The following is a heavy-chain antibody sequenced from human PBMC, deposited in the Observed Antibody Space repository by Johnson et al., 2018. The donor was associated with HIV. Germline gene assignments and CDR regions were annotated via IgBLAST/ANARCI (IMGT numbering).Heavy chain of an antibody. CDR2: ISGSGRTI. D-gene: IGHD2-21*01. CDR1: GFTFSDYY. Sequence: QVQLVESGGGLVKPGGSLRLSCAASGFTFSDYYMSLIRQAPGKGLEWVSYISGSGRTISYADSVKGRFTISRDNAKNSLHLQMNSLRAEDTAVYYCVRRMVVGYHAFDIWGQGTVVTVSS. J-gene: IGHJ3*02. CDR3: VRRMVVGYHAFDI. V-gene: IGHV3-11*04.